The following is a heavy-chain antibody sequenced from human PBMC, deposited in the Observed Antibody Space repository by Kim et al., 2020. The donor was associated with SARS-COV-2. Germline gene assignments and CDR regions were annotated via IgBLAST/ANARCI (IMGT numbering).Heavy chain of an antibody. CDR1: GGTFSSYA. CDR3: ARTAAGTSARGWFDP. V-gene: IGHV1-69*13. Sequence: SVKVSCKASGGTFSSYAISWVRQAPGQGLEWMGGIIPIFGTANYAQKFQGRVTITADESTSTAYMELSSLRSEDTAVYYCARTAAGTSARGWFDPWGQGTLVTVSS. J-gene: IGHJ5*02. CDR2: IIPIFGTA. D-gene: IGHD6-13*01.